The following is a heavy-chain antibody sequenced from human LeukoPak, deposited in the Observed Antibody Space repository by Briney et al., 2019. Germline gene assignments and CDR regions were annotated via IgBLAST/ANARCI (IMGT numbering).Heavy chain of an antibody. CDR1: GFTFSTYA. CDR2: ISGKGDST. V-gene: IGHV3-64D*06. D-gene: IGHD3-22*01. J-gene: IGHJ5*01. Sequence: GGSLRLSCSASGFTFSTYAMHWVRQAPGKGLEYVSAISGKGDSTFYADSVKGRFTISRDNSKNTLYLQMSSLRTEDTAVYYCVKASSDYYYDSWGQGALVTVSS. CDR3: VKASSDYYYDS.